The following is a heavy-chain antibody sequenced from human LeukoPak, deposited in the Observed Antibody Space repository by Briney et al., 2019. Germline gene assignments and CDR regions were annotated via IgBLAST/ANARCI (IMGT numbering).Heavy chain of an antibody. V-gene: IGHV3-21*01. CDR2: ISSSSSYI. D-gene: IGHD6-19*01. Sequence: PGGSLRLSCAASGFTFSSYSMNWVRQAPGKGLEWVSSISSSSSYIYYADSVKGRFTISRDSAKNSLYLQMNSLRAEDTAVYYCAREKEQWLGFDPWGQGTLVTVSS. CDR1: GFTFSSYS. J-gene: IGHJ5*02. CDR3: AREKEQWLGFDP.